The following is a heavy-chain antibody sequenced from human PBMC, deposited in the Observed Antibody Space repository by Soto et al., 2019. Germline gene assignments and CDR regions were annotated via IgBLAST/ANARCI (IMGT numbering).Heavy chain of an antibody. D-gene: IGHD6-19*01. CDR1: GFTFTSHA. CDR2: MTSNGNRA. V-gene: IGHV3-64*01. J-gene: IGHJ4*02. CDR3: ASVRGEYTRGWSHY. Sequence: EVQLVESGGGLVQPGGSLRLSCAASGFTFTSHAIHWVRQAPGKGLEYVSSMTSNGNRADYANSVKGRFTVSRDESKTTLYLTLDSLRTEGMAVYYWASVRGEYTRGWSHYMGQGPLVTVSS.